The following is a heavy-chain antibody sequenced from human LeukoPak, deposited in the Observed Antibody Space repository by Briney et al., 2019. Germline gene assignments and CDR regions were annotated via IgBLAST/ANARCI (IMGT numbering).Heavy chain of an antibody. Sequence: GASVKVSCKASGYTFTSYYMHWVRQAPGQGLEWMGIINPSGGSTSYAQKFQGRVTMTRDMSTSTVYMELSSLRSEDTAVYYCARRAAAGFHMDAWGKGTTVTVSS. CDR2: INPSGGST. CDR1: GYTFTSYY. D-gene: IGHD6-13*01. V-gene: IGHV1-46*01. CDR3: ARRAAAGFHMDA. J-gene: IGHJ6*03.